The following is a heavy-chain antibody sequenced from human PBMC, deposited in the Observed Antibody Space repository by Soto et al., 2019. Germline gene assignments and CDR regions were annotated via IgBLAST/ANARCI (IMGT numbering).Heavy chain of an antibody. CDR3: ARVGLRYFDWPRDYYYYMDV. D-gene: IGHD3-9*01. J-gene: IGHJ6*03. CDR2: ISSSSSYI. CDR1: GFTFSSYS. V-gene: IGHV3-21*01. Sequence: GGSLRLSCAASGFTFSSYSMNWVRQAPGKGLEWVSSISSSSSYIYYADSVKGRFTISRDNAKNSLYLQMNSLRAEDTAVYYCARVGLRYFDWPRDYYYYMDVWGKGTTVTVSS.